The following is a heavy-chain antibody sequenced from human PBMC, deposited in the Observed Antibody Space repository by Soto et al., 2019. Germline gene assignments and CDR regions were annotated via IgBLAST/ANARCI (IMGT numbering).Heavy chain of an antibody. CDR2: IYSGGST. Sequence: GGSLRLSCAASGFTVSSNYMSWVRQAPGKGLEWLSVIYSGGSTYYADSAMGRFTISRDHSKNTLYLQMNSLRAEDTAVYYCARVSRNDAYVLRGYDYWGQGTLVTVSS. D-gene: IGHD2-2*01. CDR3: ARVSRNDAYVLRGYDY. V-gene: IGHV3-66*01. CDR1: GFTVSSNY. J-gene: IGHJ4*02.